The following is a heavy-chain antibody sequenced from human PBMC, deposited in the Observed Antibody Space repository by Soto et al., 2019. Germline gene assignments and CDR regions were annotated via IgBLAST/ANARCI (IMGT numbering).Heavy chain of an antibody. J-gene: IGHJ4*02. V-gene: IGHV1-18*04. D-gene: IGHD6-19*01. Sequence: GASVKVSCKASGYTFTTYGVSWVRQAPGQGLEWMGRISAYNGNTNYAQKLQGRVTMTTDTSSSTAYMELRSLRSDDTAVYFCARDNSSGWYDYWGQRTLVTVSS. CDR1: GYTFTTYG. CDR3: ARDNSSGWYDY. CDR2: ISAYNGNT.